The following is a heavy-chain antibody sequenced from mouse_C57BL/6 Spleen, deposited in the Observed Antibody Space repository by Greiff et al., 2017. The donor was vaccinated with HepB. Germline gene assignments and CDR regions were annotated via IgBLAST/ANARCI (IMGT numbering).Heavy chain of an antibody. J-gene: IGHJ4*01. CDR3: ARGPIYGDYYAMDY. CDR2: ISYDGSN. D-gene: IGHD1-1*01. V-gene: IGHV3-6*01. CDR1: GYSITSGYY. Sequence: ESGPGLVKPSQSLSLTCSVTGYSITSGYYWNWIRQFPGNKLEWMGYISYDGSNNYNPSLKNRISITRDTSKNQFFLKLNSVTTEDTATYYCARGPIYGDYYAMDYWGQGTSVTVSS.